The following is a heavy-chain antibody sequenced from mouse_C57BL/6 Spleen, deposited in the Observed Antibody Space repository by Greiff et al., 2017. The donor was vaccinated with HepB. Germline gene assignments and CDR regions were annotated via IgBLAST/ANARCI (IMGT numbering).Heavy chain of an antibody. CDR2: IYPNNGGT. J-gene: IGHJ3*01. D-gene: IGHD1-1*01. V-gene: IGHV1-22*01. Sequence: VQLQQSGPELVKPGASVKMSCKASGYTFTDYNMHWVKQSHGKSLEWIGYIYPNNGGTSYNHKFKGKATVTVNTSSSTAYMELRSLTSEDSAVYYCDRDYYGSSPERDWGQGTLVTVSA. CDR3: DRDYYGSSPERD. CDR1: GYTFTDYN.